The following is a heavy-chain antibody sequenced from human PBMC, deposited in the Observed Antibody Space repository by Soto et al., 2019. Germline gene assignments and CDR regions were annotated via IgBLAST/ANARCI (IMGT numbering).Heavy chain of an antibody. CDR2: ISGYNGNT. CDR3: ARANTWGTGIVGTH. Sequence: QIHLEQSRIEMKEPGTSLKISCATSGYSFTNYGISWVRQAPGQGLEWMGWISGYNGNTKYAQSFHDRVVMTADKFTSTGYLEMRNLRSNDTAVYYCARANTWGTGIVGTHWGQGTKVTVSS. D-gene: IGHD1-26*01. J-gene: IGHJ4*02. CDR1: GYSFTNYG. V-gene: IGHV1-18*01.